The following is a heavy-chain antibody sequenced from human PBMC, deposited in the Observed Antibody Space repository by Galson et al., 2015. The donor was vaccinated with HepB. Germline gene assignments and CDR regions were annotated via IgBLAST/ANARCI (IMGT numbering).Heavy chain of an antibody. V-gene: IGHV2-5*01. D-gene: IGHD3-10*02. J-gene: IGHJ4*02. Sequence: PALVKPTQTLTLTCTFSGFSLSTSGVGVGWIRQPPGKALEWLALIYWNDDKRYSPSLKSRLTITKDTSKNQVVLTMTNMDPVDTATYYWAHSGSVRDYRPRVARRSVGYSFDSGGQGTRLPVSS. CDR2: IYWNDDK. CDR3: AHSGSVRDYRPRVARRSVGYSFDS. CDR1: GFSLSTSGVG.